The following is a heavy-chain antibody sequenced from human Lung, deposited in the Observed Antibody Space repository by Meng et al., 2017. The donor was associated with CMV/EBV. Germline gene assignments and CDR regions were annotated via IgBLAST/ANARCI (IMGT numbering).Heavy chain of an antibody. Sequence: GGSLRLSCAASGFTFSDYYMTWVRLAPGKGLEWISYISSSGDIILYADSVKGRFTISRDNAEKSLYLQMNSLRAEDTALYFCARCKIYDFSFYGMDVWGQGTTVTGSS. CDR1: GFTFSDYY. D-gene: IGHD3-3*01. CDR2: ISSSGDII. CDR3: ARCKIYDFSFYGMDV. V-gene: IGHV3-11*04. J-gene: IGHJ6*02.